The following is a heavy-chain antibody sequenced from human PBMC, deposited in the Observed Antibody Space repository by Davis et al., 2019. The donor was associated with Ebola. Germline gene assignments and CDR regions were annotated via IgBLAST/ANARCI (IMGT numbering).Heavy chain of an antibody. CDR2: ISNSGSTK. Sequence: PGGSLRLSCTASGFTFSIYEMNWVRQAPGKGLEWVSYISNSGSTKYYADSVKGRFTISRDNAKNSLYLQMNSLRGEDTAVYYCARAPKYTGYDFPYYFDYWGQGTLVTVSS. D-gene: IGHD5-12*01. CDR3: ARAPKYTGYDFPYYFDY. J-gene: IGHJ4*02. CDR1: GFTFSIYE. V-gene: IGHV3-48*03.